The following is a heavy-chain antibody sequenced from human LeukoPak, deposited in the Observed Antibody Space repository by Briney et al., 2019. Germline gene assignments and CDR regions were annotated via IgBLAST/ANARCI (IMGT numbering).Heavy chain of an antibody. V-gene: IGHV4-34*01. CDR1: GGSFSGYY. J-gene: IGHJ6*02. Sequence: SETLSLTCAVYGGSFSGYYWSWIRQPPGKGLEWLGRIYYSGSTYYNPSPKSRVTISVDTSKNQFSLKLSSVTAADTAVYYCARLGYCSSSHCREHYGMDVWGQGTTVTVSS. CDR3: ARLGYCSSSHCREHYGMDV. CDR2: IYYSGST. D-gene: IGHD2-2*01.